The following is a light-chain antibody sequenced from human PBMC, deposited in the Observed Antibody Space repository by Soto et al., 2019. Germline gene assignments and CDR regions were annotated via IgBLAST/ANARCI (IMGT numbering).Light chain of an antibody. J-gene: IGKJ2*01. V-gene: IGKV4-1*01. Sequence: DIVMTQSPDSLAVSLGERATINCKSSQSVLYSSNNKNYLSWYQQRPGQPPKLLIYWASTRESGVPDRFSGSGSGTDFTLTISSLQAEDVAVYYCQQYHSSRYTFGQGTNLEIK. CDR1: QSVLYSSNNKNY. CDR3: QQYHSSRYT. CDR2: WAS.